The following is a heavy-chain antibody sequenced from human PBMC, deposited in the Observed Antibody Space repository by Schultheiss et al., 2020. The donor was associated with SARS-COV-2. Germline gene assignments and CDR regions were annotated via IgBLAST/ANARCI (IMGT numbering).Heavy chain of an antibody. CDR2: IYYSGST. CDR1: GGSISSYY. V-gene: IGHV4-59*04. Sequence: SETLSLTCTVSGGSISSYYWSWIRQPPGKGLEWIGSIYYSGSTYYNPSLKSRVTISVDTSKNQFSLKLSSVTAADTAVYYCAVGPPYYYGMDVWGQGTTVTVSS. CDR3: AVGPPYYYGMDV. J-gene: IGHJ6*02. D-gene: IGHD1-26*01.